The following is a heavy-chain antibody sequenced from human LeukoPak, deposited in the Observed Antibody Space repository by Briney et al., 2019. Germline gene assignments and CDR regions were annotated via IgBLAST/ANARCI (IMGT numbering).Heavy chain of an antibody. J-gene: IGHJ4*02. CDR3: ARGPNYDILTGYRATFDY. Sequence: SGTLSLTCAVSGGSISSSNWWSWVRQPPGKGLEWIGEIYHSGSTNYNPSLKSRVTISVDKSKNQFSLKLSSVTAADTAVYYCARGPNYDILTGYRATFDYWGQGTLVTVSS. CDR1: GGSISSSNW. D-gene: IGHD3-9*01. V-gene: IGHV4-4*02. CDR2: IYHSGST.